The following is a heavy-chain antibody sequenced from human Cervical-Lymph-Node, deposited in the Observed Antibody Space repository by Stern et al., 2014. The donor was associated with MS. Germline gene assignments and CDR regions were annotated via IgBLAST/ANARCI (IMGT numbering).Heavy chain of an antibody. D-gene: IGHD4-17*01. CDR1: GDSISNGSHY. J-gene: IGHJ3*02. CDR2: MYTSGST. Sequence: VHLVESGPGLVKASQTLSLTCTVSGDSISNGSHYWSWIRQPAGKGLEWIGRMYTSGSTNYNPSLKSRATISVDTSKNQFSLKLRSVTAADTAVYYCARDCRLRRKGAPDAFDIWGQGTMVTVSS. CDR3: ARDCRLRRKGAPDAFDI. V-gene: IGHV4-61*02.